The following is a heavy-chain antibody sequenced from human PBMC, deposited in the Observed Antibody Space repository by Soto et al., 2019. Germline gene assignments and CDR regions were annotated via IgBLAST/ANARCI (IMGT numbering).Heavy chain of an antibody. Sequence: PGGSLRLSCAASGFTFSSYSMNWVRQAPGKGLEWVSSISSSSSYIYYADSVKGRFTISRDNAKNSLYLQMNSLRAEDTAVYYCARDSPAGVSWFDPWGQGTLVTVSS. D-gene: IGHD3-10*01. J-gene: IGHJ5*02. CDR3: ARDSPAGVSWFDP. CDR1: GFTFSSYS. V-gene: IGHV3-21*01. CDR2: ISSSSSYI.